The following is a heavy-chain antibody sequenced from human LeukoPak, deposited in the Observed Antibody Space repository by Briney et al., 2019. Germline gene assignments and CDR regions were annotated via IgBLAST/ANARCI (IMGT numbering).Heavy chain of an antibody. V-gene: IGHV4-39*01. CDR3: AIYSNSAAGY. D-gene: IGHD6-6*01. Sequence: SETLSLTCTVSGGSISSSSYHGGWIRQPPGKGLEWIGTIYYTGTTYYNPSLKSRVTISVDTSKNQFSLTLNSVTAADTAVYYCAIYSNSAAGYWSQGALVTVSS. CDR1: GGSISSSSYH. CDR2: IYYTGTT. J-gene: IGHJ4*02.